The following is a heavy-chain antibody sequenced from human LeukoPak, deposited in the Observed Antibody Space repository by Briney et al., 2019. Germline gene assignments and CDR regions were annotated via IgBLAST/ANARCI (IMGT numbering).Heavy chain of an antibody. D-gene: IGHD1-26*01. CDR3: AGGPQYGGSYVD. CDR1: GVTFTNYE. J-gene: IGHJ4*02. CDR2: ISDSGTIT. Sequence: GGSLRLSCAASGVTFTNYEMAWVRQAPGMGLEWVSYISDSGTITKYVDAVKGRFTISRDNARNSVYLQTESLRVEDTALYYCAGGPQYGGSYVDWGQGTLVTVSS. V-gene: IGHV3-48*03.